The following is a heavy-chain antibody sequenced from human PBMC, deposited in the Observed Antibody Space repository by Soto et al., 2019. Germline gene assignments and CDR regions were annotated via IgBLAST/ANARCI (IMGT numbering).Heavy chain of an antibody. D-gene: IGHD6-13*01. CDR1: GGSFSGYY. J-gene: IGHJ4*02. V-gene: IGHV4-34*01. CDR2: INHSGST. CDR3: ARAPRSSRYYFDY. Sequence: SETLSLTCAVYGGSFSGYYWSWIRQPPGKGLEWIGEINHSGSTNYNPSLKSRVTISVDTSKNQFSLKLCSVTAADTAVYYCARAPRSSRYYFDYWGQGTLVTVSS.